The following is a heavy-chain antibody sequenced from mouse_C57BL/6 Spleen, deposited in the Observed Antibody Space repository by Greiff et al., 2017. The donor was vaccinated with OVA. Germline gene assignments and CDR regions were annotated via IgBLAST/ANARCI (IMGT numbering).Heavy chain of an antibody. V-gene: IGHV1-64*01. CDR2: IHPNSGST. CDR1: GYTFTSYW. Sequence: QVQLQQPGAELVKPGASVKLSCKASGYTFTSYWMHWVKQRPGQGLEWIGMIHPNSGSTNYNEKFKSKATLTVDKSSSTAYMQLSSLTSEDSAVYYCARYYYGSSYFYYFDYWGQGTTLTVSS. J-gene: IGHJ2*01. CDR3: ARYYYGSSYFYYFDY. D-gene: IGHD1-1*01.